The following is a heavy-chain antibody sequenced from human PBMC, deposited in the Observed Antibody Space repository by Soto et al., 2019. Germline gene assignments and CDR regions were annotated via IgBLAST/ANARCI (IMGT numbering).Heavy chain of an antibody. CDR1: GGSISSGGYS. CDR3: ARVDGDEIVFDY. J-gene: IGHJ4*02. V-gene: IGHV4-30-2*01. D-gene: IGHD3-16*02. Sequence: QLQLQESGSGLVKPSQTLSLTCAVTGGSISSGGYSWSWIRQPPGKGLEWIGYIYHSGSTYYNPSRKSRVTIAVDRSKNQFSLKLSSVTAADTAVYYCARVDGDEIVFDYWGQGTLVTVSS. CDR2: IYHSGST.